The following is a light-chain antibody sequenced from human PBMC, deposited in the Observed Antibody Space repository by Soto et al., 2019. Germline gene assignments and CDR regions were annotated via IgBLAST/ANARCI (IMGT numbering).Light chain of an antibody. J-gene: IGKJ1*01. CDR1: QSVNAN. CDR2: AAS. CDR3: QQYNDWPPRWT. V-gene: IGKV3-15*01. Sequence: DIVMTQSPVSLSVSPGERATLSCRASQSVNANLAWYQQKPGQAPRLLIFAASSRATGVPDRFSGGGSGTEFTLTISSLQSEDSAVYYCQQYNDWPPRWTFGQGTKVEVK.